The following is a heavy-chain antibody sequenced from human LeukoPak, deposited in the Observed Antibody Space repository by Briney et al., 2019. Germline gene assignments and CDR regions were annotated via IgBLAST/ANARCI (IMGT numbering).Heavy chain of an antibody. CDR1: GYTFTGYY. D-gene: IGHD1-26*01. V-gene: IGHV1-2*02. CDR3: AKDRNSGNYYFDY. CDR2: INPKDDAT. Sequence: GSSVKVSCKASGYTFTGYYIYWVRQAPGQRLEWMAWINPKDDATDYAQKFKGRVPVTRDTSISTAYMELSSLRSDDTAAYYCAKDRNSGNYYFDYWGQGTLVTVSS. J-gene: IGHJ4*02.